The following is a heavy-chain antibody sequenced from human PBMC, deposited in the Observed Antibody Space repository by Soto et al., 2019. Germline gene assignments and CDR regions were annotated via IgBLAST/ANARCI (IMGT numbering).Heavy chain of an antibody. Sequence: GASVKVSCKASGGTFSSYAISWVRQAPGQGLEWMGGIIPIFGTANYAQKFQGRVTITADESTSTAYMELSSLRSEDTAVYYCARDDRVEMATINLLGFWGQGTLVTVSS. J-gene: IGHJ4*02. V-gene: IGHV1-69*13. CDR2: IIPIFGTA. D-gene: IGHD5-12*01. CDR1: GGTFSSYA. CDR3: ARDDRVEMATINLLGF.